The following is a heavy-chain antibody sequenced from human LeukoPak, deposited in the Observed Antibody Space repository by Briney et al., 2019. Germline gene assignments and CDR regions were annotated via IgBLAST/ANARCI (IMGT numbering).Heavy chain of an antibody. J-gene: IGHJ4*02. D-gene: IGHD7-27*01. CDR1: GYTFTSYD. CDR3: ARGPPNWGYDY. V-gene: IGHV1-8*01. Sequence: GASVEVSCKASGYTFTSYDFNWVRQATGQRPEWMGWMSPNSGDTGYAQKFQDRVTMTRNTSISTAYMEPSSLRSDDTAVYYCARGPPNWGYDYWGPGTLVTVSS. CDR2: MSPNSGDT.